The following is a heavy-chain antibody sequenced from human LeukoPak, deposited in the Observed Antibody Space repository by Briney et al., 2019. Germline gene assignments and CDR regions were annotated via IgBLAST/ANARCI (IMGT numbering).Heavy chain of an antibody. CDR1: GFTFSSYG. Sequence: GGSLRLSCAASGFTFSSYGMHWVRQALGKGLEWVAFIRYDGSNKYYADSVKGRFTISRDNSKNTLYLQMNSLRAEDTAVYYCAKLHAKAALDAFDIWGQGTMVTVSS. J-gene: IGHJ3*02. V-gene: IGHV3-30*02. D-gene: IGHD6-13*01. CDR2: IRYDGSNK. CDR3: AKLHAKAALDAFDI.